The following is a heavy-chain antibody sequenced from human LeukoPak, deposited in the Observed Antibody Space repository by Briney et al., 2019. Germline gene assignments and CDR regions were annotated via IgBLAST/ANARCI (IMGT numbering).Heavy chain of an antibody. CDR2: IYYSGST. J-gene: IGHJ4*02. V-gene: IGHV4-61*01. CDR3: ARVGYSSS. Sequence: SETLSLTCTVSGGSVSSGSYYWSWIRQPPGKGLEWIGYIYYSGSTNYNPSLKSRVTISVDTSKNQFSLKLSSVTAADTAVYYCARVGYSSSWGQGTLVIVSS. CDR1: GGSVSSGSYY. D-gene: IGHD6-13*01.